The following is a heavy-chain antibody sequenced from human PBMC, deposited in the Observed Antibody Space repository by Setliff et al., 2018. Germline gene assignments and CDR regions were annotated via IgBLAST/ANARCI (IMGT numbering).Heavy chain of an antibody. CDR2: IYTRGST. Sequence: PSETLSLTCSVSGGSINRDYWSWIRQPPGKGLEWIGYIYTRGSTNYNPSLQSRVTISVDTAKKQFSLKLNSVTAADTAIYYCARGGGRIRQLGATGVHTFDIWGQGTMVTVSS. J-gene: IGHJ3*02. CDR1: GGSINRDY. V-gene: IGHV4-4*08. D-gene: IGHD1-1*01. CDR3: ARGGGRIRQLGATGVHTFDI.